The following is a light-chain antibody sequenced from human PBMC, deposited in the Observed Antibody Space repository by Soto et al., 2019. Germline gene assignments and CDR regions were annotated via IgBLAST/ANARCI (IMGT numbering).Light chain of an antibody. V-gene: IGKV1-5*03. CDR3: QQYNSYRMYT. J-gene: IGKJ2*01. Sequence: DIQMTQSPSTLSASVGVRVTITCRASQSISSWLAWYQQKPGKAPELLNYKAPSSESGVPSRSSGSGSGTEFTLTISSLQPDDFVTYYCQQYNSYRMYTFGQGTKLDIK. CDR2: KAP. CDR1: QSISSW.